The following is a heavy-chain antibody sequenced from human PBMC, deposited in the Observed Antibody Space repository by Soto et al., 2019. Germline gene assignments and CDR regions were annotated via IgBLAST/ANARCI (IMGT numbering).Heavy chain of an antibody. Sequence: QVQLVESGGGVVQPGRSLRLSCAASGFTFSSYGMHWVRQAPGKGLEWVAVIWYDGSNKYYADSVKGRFTISRDNSKNTLCLQMNSLRAEDTAVYYCARDSGYSYGYLSYAFDIWGQGTMVTVSS. D-gene: IGHD5-18*01. V-gene: IGHV3-33*01. CDR3: ARDSGYSYGYLSYAFDI. J-gene: IGHJ3*02. CDR1: GFTFSSYG. CDR2: IWYDGSNK.